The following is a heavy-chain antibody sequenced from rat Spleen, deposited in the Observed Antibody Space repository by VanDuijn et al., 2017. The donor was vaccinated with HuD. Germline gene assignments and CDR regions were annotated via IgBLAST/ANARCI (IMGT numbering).Heavy chain of an antibody. CDR1: GFTFNNYW. V-gene: IGHV5-31*01. J-gene: IGHJ1*01. CDR3: TRDHPIAAISDYYDGSYYPLLLHWYFDF. CDR2: ITNTGGST. Sequence: EVQLVESGGGLVQPGRSLKLSCVASGFTFNNYWMTWIRQAPGKGLEWVASITNTGGSTYYPDSVKGRFTISRDNAKSTLYLQMNSLRSEDTATYYCTRDHPIAAISDYYDGSYYPLLLHWYFDFWGPGTMVTVSS. D-gene: IGHD1-12*02.